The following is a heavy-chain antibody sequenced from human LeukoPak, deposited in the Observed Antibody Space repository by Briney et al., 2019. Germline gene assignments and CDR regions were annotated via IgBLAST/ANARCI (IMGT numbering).Heavy chain of an antibody. CDR2: ISAYNGNT. Sequence: GASVTVSYKASGYTFTSYGISWVRQAPGQGLEWMGWISAYNGNTNYAQKLQGRVTMTTDPSTSTAYMELRSLRSDDTAVYYCARDHRGYSYGYYDYWGQGTLVTVSS. CDR1: GYTFTSYG. D-gene: IGHD5-18*01. V-gene: IGHV1-18*01. J-gene: IGHJ4*02. CDR3: ARDHRGYSYGYYDY.